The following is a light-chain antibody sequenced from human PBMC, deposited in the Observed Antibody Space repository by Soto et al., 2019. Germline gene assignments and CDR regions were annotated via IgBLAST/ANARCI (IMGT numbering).Light chain of an antibody. CDR2: GAS. J-gene: IGKJ5*01. CDR1: QSISSK. V-gene: IGKV3-15*01. Sequence: EIVMTQSPATLSVSPGERATLSCRASQSISSKVGGYQQKPGQAPRILIYGASTRATGVPPRFSGSGSGTEYTLTIISLQSEDFAVYYCQQYNSWSSITFGEGTRLEIK. CDR3: QQYNSWSSIT.